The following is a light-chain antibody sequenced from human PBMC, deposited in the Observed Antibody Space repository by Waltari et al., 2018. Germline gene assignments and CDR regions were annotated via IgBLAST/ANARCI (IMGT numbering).Light chain of an antibody. J-gene: IGLJ3*02. Sequence: QSALTQPASVSGSPGQSITISCTGTSSDVGGYNYVSLYQKHPGKAPKLMIYDVSNRPSGVSSRFSGSKSVNTASLTISGLQAEDEADYYCSSYTSSSTLVFGGGTKLTVL. CDR1: SSDVGGYNY. V-gene: IGLV2-14*03. CDR2: DVS. CDR3: SSYTSSSTLV.